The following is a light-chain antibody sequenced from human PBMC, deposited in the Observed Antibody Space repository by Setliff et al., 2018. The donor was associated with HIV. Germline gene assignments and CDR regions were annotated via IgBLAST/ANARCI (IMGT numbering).Light chain of an antibody. CDR3: SSYTTSIL. CDR2: DVT. J-gene: IGLJ2*01. V-gene: IGLV2-14*03. Sequence: QSVLTQPASVSGSPGQSITISCTGTSSDVGGYNYVSWYQQHPGKAPKLMISDVTNRPSGVSNRFSGPKSGNTASLTISGLQAEDEADYYCSSYTTSILFGGGTKVTVL. CDR1: SSDVGGYNY.